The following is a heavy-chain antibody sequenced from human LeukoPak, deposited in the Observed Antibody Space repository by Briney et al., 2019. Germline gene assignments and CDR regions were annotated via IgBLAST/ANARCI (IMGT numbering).Heavy chain of an antibody. Sequence: GGSLRLSCVASGFIFSNYGVHCVRQAPGKGLEWVAVIWYDGSKKYYADSVKGRFTISRDNSKKTVYLQMNSLRAEDTAVYYCARHGYHYDSSGYYYWGQGTLVTVSS. CDR2: IWYDGSKK. V-gene: IGHV3-33*01. CDR1: GFIFSNYG. CDR3: ARHGYHYDSSGYYY. J-gene: IGHJ4*02. D-gene: IGHD3-22*01.